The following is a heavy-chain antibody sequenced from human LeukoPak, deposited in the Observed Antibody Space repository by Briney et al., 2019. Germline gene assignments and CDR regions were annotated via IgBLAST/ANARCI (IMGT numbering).Heavy chain of an antibody. D-gene: IGHD1-26*01. J-gene: IGHJ4*02. CDR3: ARISTGSSGPNFDY. Sequence: SETLSLTCTVSGGSISSSSYYWGWIRQPPGKGLEWIGSIYYSGSTYYNPSLKSRVTISVDTSKNQVSLKLSSVTAADTALYYCARISTGSSGPNFDYWGQGTLVTVSS. V-gene: IGHV4-39*01. CDR2: IYYSGST. CDR1: GGSISSSSYY.